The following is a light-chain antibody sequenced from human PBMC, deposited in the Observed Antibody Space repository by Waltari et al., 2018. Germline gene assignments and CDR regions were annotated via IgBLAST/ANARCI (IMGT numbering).Light chain of an antibody. CDR3: CSYAGGNPLYV. CDR2: EVN. J-gene: IGLJ1*01. CDR1: SSDVGGYKY. V-gene: IGLV2-8*01. Sequence: QSALTQPPSASGSPGQSVTISCPGTSSDVGGYKYVSWFQQHPGKAPKLLLYEVNTRASGVPDRFSGSKSGITASLTVSGLQAEDEADYYCCSYAGGNPLYVFGTGTKVTVL.